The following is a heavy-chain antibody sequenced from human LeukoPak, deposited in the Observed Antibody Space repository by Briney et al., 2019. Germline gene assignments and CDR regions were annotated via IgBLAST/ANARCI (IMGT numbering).Heavy chain of an antibody. D-gene: IGHD3-9*01. V-gene: IGHV4-34*01. J-gene: IGHJ4*02. Sequence: SETLSLTCAVSGGSFSGYYWSWIRQPPGKGLEWIGEINHSGSTNYNPSLKSRVTISVDTSKNQFSLKLSSVTAADTAVYYCARGGKGIDILTGYPYYYFDYWGQGTLVTVSS. CDR2: INHSGST. CDR1: GGSFSGYY. CDR3: ARGGKGIDILTGYPYYYFDY.